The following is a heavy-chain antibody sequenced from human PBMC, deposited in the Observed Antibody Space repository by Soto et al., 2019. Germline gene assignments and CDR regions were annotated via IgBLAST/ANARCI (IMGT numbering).Heavy chain of an antibody. J-gene: IGHJ4*02. V-gene: IGHV3-23*01. CDR1: GFTFSSYA. Sequence: PGGSLRLSCAASGFTFSSYAMSWVRQAPGKGVGWVSAISGSGGSTYYADSVKGQFTIPKDNSKNTLYLQMNSLRAEDTAVYYCAKEGALYYFDYWGQGTLVTVSS. CDR2: ISGSGGST. CDR3: AKEGALYYFDY.